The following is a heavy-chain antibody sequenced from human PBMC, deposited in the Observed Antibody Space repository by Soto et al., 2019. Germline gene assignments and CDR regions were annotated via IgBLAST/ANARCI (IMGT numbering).Heavy chain of an antibody. CDR3: ARDDAFQNENGFDI. CDR1: GFTFRRYG. V-gene: IGHV3-33*01. J-gene: IGHJ3*02. CDR2: IVSDGSNK. Sequence: QVQLVESGGGVVQPGRSLRLSCAASGFTFRRYGFQWVRQAPGKRLEWVAGIVSDGSNKYHADSVEGRFTISRDNSKDTLYLQMNSLRAEDTAVYYCARDDAFQNENGFDIWGQGTMVTVSS. D-gene: IGHD1-1*01.